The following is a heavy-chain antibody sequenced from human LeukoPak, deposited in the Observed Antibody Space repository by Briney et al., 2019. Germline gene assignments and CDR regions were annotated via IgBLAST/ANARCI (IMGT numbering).Heavy chain of an antibody. CDR1: GFTFSRYS. CDR2: ISRNSGRI. J-gene: IGHJ3*02. V-gene: IGHV3-9*01. D-gene: IGHD4-17*01. CDR3: AKDIGTTVTTSGAFDI. Sequence: PGGSLRLSCAASGFTFSRYSMNWVRQAPGKGLEWVSGISRNSGRIGYADSVKGRFTISRDNAKNSLYLQMNSLRAEDTALYYCAKDIGTTVTTSGAFDIWGQGTMVTVSS.